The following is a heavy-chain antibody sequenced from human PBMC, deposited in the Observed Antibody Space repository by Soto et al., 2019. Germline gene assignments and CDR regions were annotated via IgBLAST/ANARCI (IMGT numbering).Heavy chain of an antibody. Sequence: EVQLVESGGGLVQPGGSLRLSCAASRFIFSDHYMDWVRQAPGKGLEWVGRTRNKANRYTTEYAASVKGRFTISRDGSESSLYLQMNSLTTEDTAVYYCTRSSGSYRYFDLWGRGTLVTVSS. J-gene: IGHJ2*01. V-gene: IGHV3-72*01. D-gene: IGHD1-26*01. CDR3: TRSSGSYRYFDL. CDR1: RFIFSDHY. CDR2: TRNKANRYTT.